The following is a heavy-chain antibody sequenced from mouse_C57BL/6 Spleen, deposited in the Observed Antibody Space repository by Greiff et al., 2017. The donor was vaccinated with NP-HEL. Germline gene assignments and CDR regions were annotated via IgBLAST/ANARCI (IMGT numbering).Heavy chain of an antibody. CDR1: GYTFTSYW. J-gene: IGHJ2*01. D-gene: IGHD1-1*01. Sequence: QVQLQQPGAELVKPGASVKMSCKASGYTFTSYWITWVKQRPGQGLEWIGDIYPGSGSTTYNEKFKGKATLTVDTSSSTAYMQLSSLTSEDSAVYYCARGYYGSSAKFDYWGQGTTLTVSS. V-gene: IGHV1-55*01. CDR3: ARGYYGSSAKFDY. CDR2: IYPGSGST.